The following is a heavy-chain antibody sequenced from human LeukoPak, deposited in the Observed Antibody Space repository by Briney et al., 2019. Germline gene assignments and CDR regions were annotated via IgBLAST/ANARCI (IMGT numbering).Heavy chain of an antibody. V-gene: IGHV1-46*01. CDR2: INPSGGST. CDR3: ARDQMRKYCSGGSCYSYNWFDP. Sequence: ASVKVSCKASGYTFTSYYMHWVRQAPGQGLEWMGIINPSGGSTSYAQKFQGRVTMTRDTSTSTVYVELSSLRSEDTAEYYCARDQMRKYCSGGSCYSYNWFDPWGQGTLVTVSS. J-gene: IGHJ5*02. D-gene: IGHD2-15*01. CDR1: GYTFTSYY.